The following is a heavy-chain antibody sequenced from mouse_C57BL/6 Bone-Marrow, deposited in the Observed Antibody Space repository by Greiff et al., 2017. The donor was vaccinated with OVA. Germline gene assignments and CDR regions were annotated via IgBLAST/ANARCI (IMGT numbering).Heavy chain of an antibody. Sequence: QVQLQQSGAELVRPGASVTLSCKASGYTFTDYEMHWVKQTPVHGLEWIGAIDPETGGTAYNQKFKGKAILTADKSSSTAYMELRSLTSEDSAVYYCTSRTMIEDWGQGTLVTVSA. J-gene: IGHJ3*01. CDR3: TSRTMIED. CDR1: GYTFTDYE. D-gene: IGHD2-4*01. V-gene: IGHV1-15*01. CDR2: IDPETGGT.